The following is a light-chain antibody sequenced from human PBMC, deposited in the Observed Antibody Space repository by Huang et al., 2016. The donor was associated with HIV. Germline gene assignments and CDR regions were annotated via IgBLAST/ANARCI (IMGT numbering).Light chain of an antibody. J-gene: IGKJ1*01. Sequence: DIVMTQSPDSLTVSLGERATIHCKSSQNLLYNSNNKNYLNWYQQKPGQPPKLLIYWASYRESGVPDRFSGSWSGTNFTLNINSLQAEDVAVYYCQQYYSSLWTFGQGTKVEIK. V-gene: IGKV4-1*01. CDR3: QQYYSSLWT. CDR1: QNLLYNSNNKNY. CDR2: WAS.